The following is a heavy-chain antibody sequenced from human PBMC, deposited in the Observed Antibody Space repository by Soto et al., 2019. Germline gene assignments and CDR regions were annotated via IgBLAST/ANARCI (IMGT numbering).Heavy chain of an antibody. CDR2: VSPNGQGI. CDR1: GFTLGRYG. D-gene: IGHD3-10*01. CDR3: AKDRDYPRHYFHY. Sequence: PGGSLRLSCAASGFTLGRYGMSWVRQAPGKGLEWVSAVSPNGQGIYYADSVRGRFTISRDFSKNTVFLHMDSLRAEDTAVYYCAKDRDYPRHYFHYWGQGTLVTVSS. V-gene: IGHV3-23*01. J-gene: IGHJ4*02.